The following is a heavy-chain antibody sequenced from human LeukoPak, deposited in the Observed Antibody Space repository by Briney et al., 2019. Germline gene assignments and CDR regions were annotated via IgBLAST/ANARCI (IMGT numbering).Heavy chain of an antibody. V-gene: IGHV4-34*01. CDR3: VRSRGGDFDH. CDR1: GGSFSGYY. Sequence: SETLSLPCAVYGGSFSGYYWSWIRQPPGKGLEWIGEIDHSGSTNYNPSLKSRVTISVDTSKNQFSLKLSSVTAADAAVYYCVRSRGGDFDHWGQGTLVTVSS. D-gene: IGHD3-16*01. CDR2: IDHSGST. J-gene: IGHJ4*02.